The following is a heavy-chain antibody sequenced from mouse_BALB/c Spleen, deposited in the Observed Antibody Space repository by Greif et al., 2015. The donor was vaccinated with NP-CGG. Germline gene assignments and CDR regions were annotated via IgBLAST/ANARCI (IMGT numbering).Heavy chain of an antibody. J-gene: IGHJ4*01. D-gene: IGHD1-1*02. CDR1: GFTFSSFG. CDR3: ARRRYMDAMDY. Sequence: EVMLVESGGGLVQPGGSRKLSCAASGFTFSSFGMHWVRQAPEKGLEWGAYISSGSSTIYYADTVKGRFTISRDNPKNALFLQMTSLRSEDTAMYYCARRRYMDAMDYWGQGTSVTVSS. V-gene: IGHV5-17*02. CDR2: ISSGSSTI.